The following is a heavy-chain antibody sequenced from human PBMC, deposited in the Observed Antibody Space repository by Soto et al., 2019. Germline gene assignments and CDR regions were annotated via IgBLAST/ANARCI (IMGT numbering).Heavy chain of an antibody. Sequence: GASVKVSCKSSGYTFSSYYMHWVRQAPGQGLECMGIINPSGGSTTYAQRFQGRVTMTRDTSTSTVYMELSSLRSEDTAVYYCARNKMYYDNSGNYSLDGFDIWGQGTMVTVSS. CDR1: GYTFSSYY. CDR2: INPSGGST. CDR3: ARNKMYYDNSGNYSLDGFDI. J-gene: IGHJ3*02. D-gene: IGHD3-22*01. V-gene: IGHV1-46*01.